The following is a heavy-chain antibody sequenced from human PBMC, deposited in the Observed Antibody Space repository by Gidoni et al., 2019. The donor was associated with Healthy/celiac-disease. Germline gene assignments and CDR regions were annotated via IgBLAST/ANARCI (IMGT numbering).Heavy chain of an antibody. J-gene: IGHJ4*02. Sequence: QVQLQQWGAGLLKPSETLSLTCAVYGGSFSGYYWSWIRQPPGKGLEWIGEINHSGSTNYNPSLKSRVTISVDTSKNQFSLKLSSVTAADTAVYYCARFSSSSWIDYWGQGTLVTVSS. D-gene: IGHD6-13*01. CDR1: GGSFSGYY. V-gene: IGHV4-34*01. CDR2: INHSGST. CDR3: ARFSSSSWIDY.